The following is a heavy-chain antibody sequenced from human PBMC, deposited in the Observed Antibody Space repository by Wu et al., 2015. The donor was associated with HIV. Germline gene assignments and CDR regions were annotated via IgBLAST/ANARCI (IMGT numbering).Heavy chain of an antibody. CDR2: INPSGGST. Sequence: QVQLVQSGAEVKKPGASVKVSCKASGYTFTSYYMHWVRQAPGQGLEWMGIINPSGGSTSYAQKFQGRVTMTRDTSTSTVYMELSSLRSEDTAVYYCARESSGDVAAAGYFDYWGQGTLATVSS. CDR3: ARESSGDVAAAGYFDY. V-gene: IGHV1-46*01. CDR1: GYTFTSYY. D-gene: IGHD6-13*01. J-gene: IGHJ4*02.